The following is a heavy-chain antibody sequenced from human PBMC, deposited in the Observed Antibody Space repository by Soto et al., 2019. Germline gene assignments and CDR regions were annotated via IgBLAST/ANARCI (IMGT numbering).Heavy chain of an antibody. CDR2: ISYDDINK. J-gene: IGHJ2*01. V-gene: IGHV3-30*03. Sequence: QVQLVESGGGVVQPGRSLGLSCAASGFTFNTYGMHWVRQAPGKGLEWVAAISYDDINKYYADSVKGRFTISRDNSKNTLYVQMNSLRPEDTAVYYCARSPQPTRGVHWYFDVWGRGILFTVS. CDR1: GFTFNTYG. CDR3: ARSPQPTRGVHWYFDV. D-gene: IGHD2-2*01.